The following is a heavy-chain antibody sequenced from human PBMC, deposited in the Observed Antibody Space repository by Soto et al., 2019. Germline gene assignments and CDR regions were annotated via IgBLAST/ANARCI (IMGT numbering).Heavy chain of an antibody. CDR2: ISGSGGST. CDR3: AKRARFGVVITSHFDY. J-gene: IGHJ4*02. CDR1: GFTFSSYA. D-gene: IGHD3-3*01. Sequence: GGSLRLSCAASGFTFSSYAMSWVRQAPGKGLEWVSAISGSGGSTYYADSVKGRFTISRDNSKNTLYLQMNSLRAEDTAVYYCAKRARFGVVITSHFDYWGQGTLVTVSS. V-gene: IGHV3-23*01.